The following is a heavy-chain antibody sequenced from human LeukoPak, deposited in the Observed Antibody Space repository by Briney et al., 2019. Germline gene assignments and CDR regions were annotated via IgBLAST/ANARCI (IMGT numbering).Heavy chain of an antibody. V-gene: IGHV3-33*08. J-gene: IGHJ4*02. D-gene: IGHD6-19*01. CDR1: GFTFSSYG. CDR2: IWYDGSNK. CDR3: ARDRAVAGGGYFDY. Sequence: PGGSLRLSCAASGFTFSSYGMHWVRQAPGKGLEWVAVIWYDGSNKYYAGSVKGRFTISRDNSKNTLYLQMNSLRAEDTAVYYCARDRAVAGGGYFDYWGQGTLVTVSS.